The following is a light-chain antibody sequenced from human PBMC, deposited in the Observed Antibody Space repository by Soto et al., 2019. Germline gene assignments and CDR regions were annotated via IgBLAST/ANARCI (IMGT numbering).Light chain of an antibody. Sequence: EIVPTQSPGTLSLSPGERATLSCMASQSVSSSYLAWYQQKPGQAPRLLIYGASSRATGIPDRFSGSGPGTDFTLTISRLEPEDFAVYYCQQYGSSPRTFGQGTKVDI. CDR3: QQYGSSPRT. CDR2: GAS. CDR1: QSVSSSY. V-gene: IGKV3-20*01. J-gene: IGKJ1*01.